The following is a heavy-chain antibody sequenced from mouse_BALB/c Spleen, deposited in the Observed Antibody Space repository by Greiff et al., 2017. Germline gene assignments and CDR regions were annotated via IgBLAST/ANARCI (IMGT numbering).Heavy chain of an antibody. Sequence: VQLKESGAELVKPGASVKLSCTASGFNIKDTYMHWVKQRPEQGLEWIGRIDPANGNTKYDPKFQGKATITADTSSNTAYLQLSSLTSEDTAVYYCARDDYDGDAMDYWGQGTSVTVSS. J-gene: IGHJ4*01. D-gene: IGHD2-4*01. CDR2: IDPANGNT. CDR3: ARDDYDGDAMDY. V-gene: IGHV14-3*02. CDR1: GFNIKDTY.